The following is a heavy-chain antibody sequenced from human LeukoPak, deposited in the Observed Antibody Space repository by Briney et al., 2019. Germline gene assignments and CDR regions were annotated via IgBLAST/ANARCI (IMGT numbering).Heavy chain of an antibody. Sequence: GGSLRLSCAASGFSFTDYAMSWVRQAPGKGLEWVSDIRATSGITYYADSVKGRFTISRDNSKKMLYLQMNSVRADDTALYYCARDSDFYDSLTFYGMDVWGQGTTVIVSS. V-gene: IGHV3-23*01. CDR2: IRATSGIT. J-gene: IGHJ6*02. CDR1: GFSFTDYA. D-gene: IGHD3-3*01. CDR3: ARDSDFYDSLTFYGMDV.